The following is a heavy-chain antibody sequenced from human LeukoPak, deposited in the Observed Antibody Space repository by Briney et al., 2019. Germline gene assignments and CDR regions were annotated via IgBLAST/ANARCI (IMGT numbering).Heavy chain of an antibody. CDR3: ARDWGSIVVVAKFDY. V-gene: IGHV3-48*02. CDR1: GFTFSSYS. J-gene: IGHJ4*02. Sequence: GGSLRLSCAASGFTFSSYSMSWVRQAPGKGLEWVYYISSSSSTIDYADSVKGRFTISRDNAKNSLYLQMNSLRDEDTAVYYCARDWGSIVVVAKFDYWGQGTLVTVSS. D-gene: IGHD2-15*01. CDR2: ISSSSSTI.